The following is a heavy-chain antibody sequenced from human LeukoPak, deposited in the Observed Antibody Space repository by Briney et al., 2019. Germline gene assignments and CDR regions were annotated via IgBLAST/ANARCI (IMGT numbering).Heavy chain of an antibody. CDR1: GFTFSSYA. CDR2: ISYDGSNK. D-gene: IGHD4-17*01. Sequence: GRSLRLSCAASGFTFSSYAMHWVRQAPGKGLEWVAVISYDGSNKYYADSVKGRFTISRDNSKNTLYLQVNSLRVEATAVYYCGKDPNGDYIGAFGMWGQGTMVTVSS. J-gene: IGHJ3*02. CDR3: GKDPNGDYIGAFGM. V-gene: IGHV3-30-3*01.